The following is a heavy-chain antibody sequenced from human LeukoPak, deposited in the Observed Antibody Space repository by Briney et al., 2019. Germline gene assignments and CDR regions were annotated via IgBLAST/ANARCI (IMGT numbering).Heavy chain of an antibody. CDR2: IYYSGST. Sequence: SETLSLTCTVSGGSISSGGYYWSWIRQHPGKGLEWIGYIYYSGSTYYNPSLKSRVTISVDTSKNQFSLKLSSVTAADTAVYYCARHGGVVRGQGSDAFDIWGQGTKVTVSS. J-gene: IGHJ3*02. V-gene: IGHV4-31*03. CDR1: GGSISSGGYY. CDR3: ARHGGVVRGQGSDAFDI. D-gene: IGHD3-10*01.